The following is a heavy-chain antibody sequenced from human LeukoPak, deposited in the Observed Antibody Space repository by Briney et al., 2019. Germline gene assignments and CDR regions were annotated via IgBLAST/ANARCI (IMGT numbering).Heavy chain of an antibody. V-gene: IGHV4-34*01. D-gene: IGHD2/OR15-2a*01. CDR3: ARILYSNNIDY. CDR2: INHSGST. J-gene: IGHJ4*02. Sequence: SETLSLTCAVYGGSFSGYYWSWIRQPPGKGLEWIGEINHSGSTNYNPSLKSRVTISVDTSKNQFSLKLSSVTAADTAVYYCARILYSNNIDYWGQGTLVTVSS. CDR1: GGSFSGYY.